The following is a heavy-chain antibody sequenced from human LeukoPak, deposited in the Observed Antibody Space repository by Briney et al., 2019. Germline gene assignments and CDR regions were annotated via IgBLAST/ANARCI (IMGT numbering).Heavy chain of an antibody. CDR3: ARGSRYSSSSWLPFGSWYRVAFDY. D-gene: IGHD6-6*01. J-gene: IGHJ4*02. Sequence: SETLSLTCTVSGGSTRSSSYYGGWIRQPPGKGLEWIGSMYFSGSTYYTPSLKSRVTISVDTSKNQFSLKLSSVTAADTAVYYCARGSRYSSSSWLPFGSWYRVAFDYWGQGTLVTVSS. CDR2: MYFSGST. CDR1: GGSTRSSSYY. V-gene: IGHV4-39*07.